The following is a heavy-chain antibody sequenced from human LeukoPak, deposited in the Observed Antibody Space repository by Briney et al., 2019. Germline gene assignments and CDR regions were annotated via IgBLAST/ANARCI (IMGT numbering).Heavy chain of an antibody. Sequence: PSETLSLTCTVSGYSISSGYYWGWIRQPPGKGLEWIGSIYHSGSTYYNPSLKSRVTISVDTSKNRFSLKLSSVTAADTAVYYCARGHYVWGSYRYGPLLDVWGKGTTVTVSS. CDR1: GYSISSGYY. CDR2: IYHSGST. V-gene: IGHV4-38-2*02. D-gene: IGHD3-16*02. CDR3: ARGHYVWGSYRYGPLLDV. J-gene: IGHJ6*04.